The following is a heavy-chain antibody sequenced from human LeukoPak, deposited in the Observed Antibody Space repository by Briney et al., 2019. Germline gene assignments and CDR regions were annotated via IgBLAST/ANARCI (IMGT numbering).Heavy chain of an antibody. CDR2: INSDGSST. CDR1: GFTFSRYW. J-gene: IGHJ3*02. V-gene: IGHV3-74*01. CDR3: VREDSVNFPDAFDI. D-gene: IGHD5/OR15-5a*01. Sequence: GGSLRLSCAASGFTFSRYWMHWVRQAPGKGLVWVSRINSDGSSTRYADSVKGRFTISRDNTKNTLYLQMNSLRAEDTAVYYCVREDSVNFPDAFDIWGQGTMVTVSS.